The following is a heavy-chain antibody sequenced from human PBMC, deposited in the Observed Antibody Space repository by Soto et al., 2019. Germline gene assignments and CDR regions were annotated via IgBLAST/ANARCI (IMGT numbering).Heavy chain of an antibody. CDR2: INSDGGIT. D-gene: IGHD3-9*01. V-gene: IGHV3-74*01. CDR3: ARDLGKHDRHYFDN. Sequence: EVPLVESGGGLVQPGGSLRLSCAASRFSLSTYSMHWVRQAPGKGLMWVSRINSDGGITNYADSVKGRFTISRDNAKNTLYLQMNSLRADDTAVYYCARDLGKHDRHYFDNWGQGTLVTVSS. CDR1: RFSLSTYS. J-gene: IGHJ4*02.